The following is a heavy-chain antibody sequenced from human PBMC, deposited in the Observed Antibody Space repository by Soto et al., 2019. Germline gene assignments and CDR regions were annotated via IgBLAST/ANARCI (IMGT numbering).Heavy chain of an antibody. CDR1: GFTFTDSA. CDR2: IRDKTNSYAT. Sequence: EVHLVESGGDLVQPGGSLKLSCAASGFTFTDSAVHWVRQASGKGLEWLGRIRDKTNSYATVYAESGKGRFTIARDDSKKTAYLQMNSLTTVDTAVYLCGVFDWLFRVYSGQGTLVTVSS. CDR3: GVFDWLFRVY. V-gene: IGHV3-73*02. J-gene: IGHJ4*02. D-gene: IGHD3-9*01.